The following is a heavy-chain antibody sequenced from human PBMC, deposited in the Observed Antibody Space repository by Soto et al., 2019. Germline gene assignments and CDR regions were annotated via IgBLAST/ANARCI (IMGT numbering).Heavy chain of an antibody. CDR1: GFTFSSYA. J-gene: IGHJ4*02. CDR2: ISYDGSNK. V-gene: IGHV3-30-3*01. Sequence: PGGSLRLSCAASGFTFSSYAMHWVRQAPGKGLEWVAVISYDGSNKYYADSVKGRFTNSGDNSKNTLYLQMNSLRAEDTAVYYCAGMRRAVGPIWGQGTLVTVSS. D-gene: IGHD6-19*01. CDR3: AGMRRAVGPI.